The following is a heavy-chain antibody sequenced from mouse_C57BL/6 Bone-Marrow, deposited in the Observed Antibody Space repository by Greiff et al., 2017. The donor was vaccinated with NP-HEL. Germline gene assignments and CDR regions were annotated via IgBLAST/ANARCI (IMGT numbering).Heavy chain of an antibody. V-gene: IGHV2-4*01. CDR1: GFSLTSYG. D-gene: IGHD1-1*01. CDR3: AKTPVNPYWYFDV. Sequence: VMLVESGPGLVQPSQSLSITCTVSGFSLTSYGVHWVRQPPGKGLEWLGVIWSGGSTDYNAAFISRLSISKDNSKSQVFFKMNSLQADDTAIYYCAKTPVNPYWYFDVWGTGTTVTVSS. CDR2: IWSGGST. J-gene: IGHJ1*03.